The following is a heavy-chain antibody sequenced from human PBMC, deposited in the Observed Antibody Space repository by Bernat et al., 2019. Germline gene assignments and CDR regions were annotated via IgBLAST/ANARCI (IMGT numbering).Heavy chain of an antibody. Sequence: QVQLQESGPGLVKPSETLSLTCTVSGGSISSYYWSWIRQPPGKGLEWIGYIYYSGSTNYNPSLKSRVTISVDTSKNQFSLKLSSVTAADTAVYYCARHVPQTGYYSWVWNYTGYYYYGMDVWGQGTTVTVSS. CDR1: GGSISSYY. CDR2: IYYSGST. CDR3: ARHVPQTGYYSWVWNYTGYYYYGMDV. D-gene: IGHD3-9*01. V-gene: IGHV4-59*08. J-gene: IGHJ6*02.